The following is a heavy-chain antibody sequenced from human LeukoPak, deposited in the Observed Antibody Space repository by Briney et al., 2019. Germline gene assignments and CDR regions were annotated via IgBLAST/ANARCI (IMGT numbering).Heavy chain of an antibody. CDR3: ARGSWRLVRGAASFEF. D-gene: IGHD3-10*01. CDR1: GFTFSSYA. CDR2: ISYDATNK. Sequence: GVSLRLSCAASGFTFSSYAMLWVRQAAGKGLEWVAFISYDATNKDYAYSVKGRLTISRDNSKNTRYLQMNSLRTEETAVYYCARGSWRLVRGAASFEFWGQGDLVTVSS. V-gene: IGHV3-30-3*01. J-gene: IGHJ4*02.